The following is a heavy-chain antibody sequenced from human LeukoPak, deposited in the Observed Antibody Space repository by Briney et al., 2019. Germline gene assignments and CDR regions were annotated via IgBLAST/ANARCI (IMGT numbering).Heavy chain of an antibody. CDR2: ISWNSGSI. D-gene: IGHD6-19*01. CDR3: AKAYSSGWHSAFDI. J-gene: IGHJ3*02. Sequence: GGSLRLSCAASGFTFDDYAMHWVRQAPGKGLEWVSGISWNSGSIGYADSVKGRFTISRDNAKNSLYLQMNSLRAEDTALYYCAKAYSSGWHSAFDIWGQGTMGTVSS. V-gene: IGHV3-9*01. CDR1: GFTFDDYA.